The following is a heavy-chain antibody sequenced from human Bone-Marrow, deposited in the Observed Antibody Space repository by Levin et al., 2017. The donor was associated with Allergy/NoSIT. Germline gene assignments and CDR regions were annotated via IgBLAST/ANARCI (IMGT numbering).Heavy chain of an antibody. J-gene: IGHJ4*02. Sequence: KISCKASGGTFSSYAISWVRQAPGQGLEWMGGIIPIFGTANYAQKFQGRVTITADESTSTAYMELSSLRSEDTAVYYCARGRHYYDSSGYYYSYWGQGTLVTVSS. V-gene: IGHV1-69*01. CDR3: ARGRHYYDSSGYYYSY. CDR1: GGTFSSYA. CDR2: IIPIFGTA. D-gene: IGHD3-22*01.